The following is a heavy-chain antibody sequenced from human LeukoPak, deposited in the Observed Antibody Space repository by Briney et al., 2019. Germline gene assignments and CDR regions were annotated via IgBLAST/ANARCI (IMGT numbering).Heavy chain of an antibody. CDR2: IRYDGSNK. D-gene: IGHD2/OR15-2a*01. CDR1: GFTFSSYG. Sequence: GGSLRLSCAASGFTFSSYGMHWVRQAPGKGLEWVAFIRYDGSNKYYADSVKGRFTISRDNSKNTLYLQMNSLSAGDTAVYYCAKDALYGDGFGYWGQGTLVTVSS. CDR3: AKDALYGDGFGY. J-gene: IGHJ4*02. V-gene: IGHV3-30*02.